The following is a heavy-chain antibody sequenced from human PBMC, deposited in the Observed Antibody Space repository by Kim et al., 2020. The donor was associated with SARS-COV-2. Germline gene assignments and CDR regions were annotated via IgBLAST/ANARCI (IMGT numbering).Heavy chain of an antibody. J-gene: IGHJ5*02. D-gene: IGHD7-27*01. CDR2: GST. CDR3: AGASGWFDP. V-gene: IGHV4-34*01. Sequence: GSTHSTPSLKSQVTISVDTSKNQFSLKLSSVTAADTAVYYCAGASGWFDPWGQGTLVTVSS.